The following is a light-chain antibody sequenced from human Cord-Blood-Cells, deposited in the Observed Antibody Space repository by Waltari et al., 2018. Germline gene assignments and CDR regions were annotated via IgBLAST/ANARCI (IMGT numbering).Light chain of an antibody. CDR1: ALPKQY. Sequence: SYELTQPPSVSVSPGQTARITCSGDALPKQYAYWYQQKPGQAPVLGIYKDSERPSGIPERFSGARSGTTVTLTISGVQAEDEADYYCQSADSSGTSRVFGGGTKLPVL. CDR3: QSADSSGTSRV. J-gene: IGLJ3*02. CDR2: KDS. V-gene: IGLV3-25*02.